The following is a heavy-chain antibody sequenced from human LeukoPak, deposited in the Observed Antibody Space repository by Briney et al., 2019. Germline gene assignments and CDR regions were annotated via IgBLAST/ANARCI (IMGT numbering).Heavy chain of an antibody. J-gene: IGHJ4*02. CDR3: AKDVSGRYNYNVGTGFDS. D-gene: IGHD5-18*01. Sequence: GGSLRLSCTASGFIFDLYAMHWVRQAPGKGLEWVAGLSWHSRNIAYADSVRGHFAISRDNAKRSLYLQMTGLRTEDTAVYYCAKDVSGRYNYNVGTGFDSRGQGTLVTVSS. CDR1: GFIFDLYA. V-gene: IGHV3-9*01. CDR2: LSWHSRNI.